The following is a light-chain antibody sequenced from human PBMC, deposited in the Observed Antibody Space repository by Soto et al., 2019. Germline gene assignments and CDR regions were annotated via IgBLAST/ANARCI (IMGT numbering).Light chain of an antibody. J-gene: IGLJ2*01. Sequence: QSALTQPASVSGSPGQSITISCTGTSSDIGGYNYVSWYQQHPGKAPQVMIYDVSNRPSGVSNRFSGSKSGNTASLTISGLQAEDEAHYYCSSYTSTTTLVFGGGTKLTVL. V-gene: IGLV2-14*03. CDR3: SSYTSTTTLV. CDR2: DVS. CDR1: SSDIGGYNY.